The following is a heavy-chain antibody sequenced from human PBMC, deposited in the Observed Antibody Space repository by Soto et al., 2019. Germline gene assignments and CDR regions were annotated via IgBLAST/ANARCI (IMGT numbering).Heavy chain of an antibody. V-gene: IGHV1-69*06. J-gene: IGHJ5*02. CDR1: GGTFSSYA. D-gene: IGHD6-19*01. CDR3: ARVGRAVAGVFWFDP. CDR2: IISIFGTA. Sequence: VASVKVSCKASGGTFSSYAISWVRQAPGQGLEWMGGIISIFGTANYAQKFQGRVTITADKSTSKAYMELSSLRSEDTAVYYCARVGRAVAGVFWFDPWGQGTLVTVSS.